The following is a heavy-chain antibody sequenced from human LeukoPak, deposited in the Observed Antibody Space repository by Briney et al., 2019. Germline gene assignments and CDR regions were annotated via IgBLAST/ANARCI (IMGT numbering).Heavy chain of an antibody. V-gene: IGHV3-74*03. CDR2: MNSDGGAT. CDR3: AKGPNSFDS. Sequence: GGSLRLSCAPSGFSFSNYWIHWVRQAPGKGLVWVIRMNSDGGATSYADSVQGRSTISIDNAKNTLYLQMNSLRAEDTAMYSCAKGPNSFDSWGQGNLVTVSS. J-gene: IGHJ4*02. CDR1: GFSFSNYW.